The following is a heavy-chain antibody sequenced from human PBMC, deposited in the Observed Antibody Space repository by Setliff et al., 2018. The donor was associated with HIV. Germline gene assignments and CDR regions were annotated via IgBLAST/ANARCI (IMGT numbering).Heavy chain of an antibody. J-gene: IGHJ4*02. CDR2: INHSGGT. CDR1: NGSFNGYY. V-gene: IGHV4-34*01. CDR3: ALLEVPFIGGRIPSF. Sequence: PSETLSLTCAVYNGSFNGYYWSWIRQPPGKGLEWIGEINHSGGTTYNPSLNGRVGISVDTSKNQFSLKLITLTVADTAVYYCALLEVPFIGGRIPSFWGQGTLVTAPQ. D-gene: IGHD3-16*01.